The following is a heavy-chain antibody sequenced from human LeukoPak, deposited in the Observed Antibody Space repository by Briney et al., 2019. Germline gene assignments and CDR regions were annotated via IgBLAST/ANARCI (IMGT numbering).Heavy chain of an antibody. J-gene: IGHJ4*02. D-gene: IGHD4-17*01. CDR1: GFTFSSYA. V-gene: IGHV3-23*01. CDR3: AKAGVPTTVTTPIDY. Sequence: GGSLRLSCAASGFTFSSYAMSWVRQAPGKGLEWVSAISGSGGSTYYADSVKGRFTISRDNSKHTLYLQMNSLRAEDTAVYYCAKAGVPTTVTTPIDYWGQGTLVTVSS. CDR2: ISGSGGST.